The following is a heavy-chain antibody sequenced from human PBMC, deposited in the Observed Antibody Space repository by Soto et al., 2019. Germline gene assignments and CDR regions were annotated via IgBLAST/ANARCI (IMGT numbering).Heavy chain of an antibody. CDR3: AKDDPPQFAGTYYFDY. Sequence: PGGSLRLSCAASGFTFSSYAMSWVRQAPGKGLEWVSAISGSGGSTYYADSVKGRFTISRDNSKNTLCLQMNSLRAEDTAVYYCAKDDPPQFAGTYYFDYWGQGTLVTAPQ. J-gene: IGHJ4*02. D-gene: IGHD6-13*01. CDR1: GFTFSSYA. V-gene: IGHV3-23*01. CDR2: ISGSGGST.